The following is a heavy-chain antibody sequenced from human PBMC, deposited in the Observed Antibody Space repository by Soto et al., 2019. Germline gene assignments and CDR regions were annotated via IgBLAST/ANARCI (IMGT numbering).Heavy chain of an antibody. CDR2: ISGSSSTM. CDR1: GFTFRGYS. D-gene: IGHD6-6*01. CDR3: ARDSSPGPVDH. V-gene: IGHV3-48*01. Sequence: EVQLVESGGGLVQPGGSLRLSCVASGFTFRGYSMNWVRRAPGKGLEWVSYISGSSSTMYYADSVKGRFTISRDNAKNSLYLQMNSLRAEDTAVYYCARDSSPGPVDHWGQGTLVTVSS. J-gene: IGHJ4*02.